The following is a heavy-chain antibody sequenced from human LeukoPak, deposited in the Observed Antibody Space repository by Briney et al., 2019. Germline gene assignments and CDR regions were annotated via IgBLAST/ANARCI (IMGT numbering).Heavy chain of an antibody. J-gene: IGHJ4*02. D-gene: IGHD3-22*01. V-gene: IGHV1-69*13. Sequence: SVKVSCKASGGTFSSYAISWVRQAPGQGLEWMGGIIPIFGTANYAQKFQGRVTITADESTSTAYMELSSLRSEDTAVYYCARGGSYYDSSGLYYFDYWGRGTLVTVSS. CDR1: GGTFSSYA. CDR2: IIPIFGTA. CDR3: ARGGSYYDSSGLYYFDY.